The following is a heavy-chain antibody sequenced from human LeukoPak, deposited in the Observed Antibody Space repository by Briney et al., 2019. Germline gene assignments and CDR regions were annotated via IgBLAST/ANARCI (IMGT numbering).Heavy chain of an antibody. CDR3: AKTLYDYVWGTYRSRRLLWFDP. V-gene: IGHV4-39*01. D-gene: IGHD3-16*02. CDR1: GGSISSSSYY. CDR2: IYYSGST. Sequence: SETLSLTCTVSGGSISSSSYYWGWIRQPPGKGLEWIGSIYYSGSTYYNPSLKSRVTISVDTSKNQFSLKLSSVTAADTAVYYCAKTLYDYVWGTYRSRRLLWFDPWGQGTLVTVPS. J-gene: IGHJ5*02.